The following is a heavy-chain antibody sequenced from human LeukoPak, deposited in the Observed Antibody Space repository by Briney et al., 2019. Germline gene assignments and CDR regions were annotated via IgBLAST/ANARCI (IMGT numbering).Heavy chain of an antibody. Sequence: GGSLRLSCAASGFTFSSYWMHWVRQAPGKGLVWVSRINSDGSSTTYADSVKGRFTISRDNAKNTLYLQMNSLRVEDTAVYYCVSEDDRDGDMFWGQGTLVTASS. CDR3: VSEDDRDGDMF. J-gene: IGHJ4*02. CDR1: GFTFSSYW. D-gene: IGHD4-17*01. V-gene: IGHV3-74*01. CDR2: INSDGSST.